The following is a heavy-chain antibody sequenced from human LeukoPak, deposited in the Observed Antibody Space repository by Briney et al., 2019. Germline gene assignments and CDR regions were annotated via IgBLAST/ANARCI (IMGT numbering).Heavy chain of an antibody. CDR3: ARDLLGASY. Sequence: PGGSLRLSCAASEFSVGSNYMTWVRQAPGKGLEWVSLIYSGGSTYYADSVKGRFTISRDNSKNTLYLQMGSLRAEDMAVYYCARDLLGASYWGQGTLVTVSS. CDR2: IYSGGST. J-gene: IGHJ4*02. CDR1: EFSVGSNY. V-gene: IGHV3-66*01.